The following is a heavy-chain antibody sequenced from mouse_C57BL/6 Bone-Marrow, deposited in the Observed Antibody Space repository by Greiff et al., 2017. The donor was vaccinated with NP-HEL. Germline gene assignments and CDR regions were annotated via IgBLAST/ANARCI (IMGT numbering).Heavy chain of an antibody. D-gene: IGHD1-1*01. CDR2: INPGSGGT. Sequence: QVQLQQSGAELVRPGTSVKVSCKASGYAFTNYLIEWVKQRPGQGLEWIGVINPGSGGTNYNEKFKGKATLTADKSSSTAYMQLSSLTSEDAAVYFCASWDLTVGGYWGQGTTLTVSS. J-gene: IGHJ2*01. CDR1: GYAFTNYL. V-gene: IGHV1-54*01. CDR3: ASWDLTVGGY.